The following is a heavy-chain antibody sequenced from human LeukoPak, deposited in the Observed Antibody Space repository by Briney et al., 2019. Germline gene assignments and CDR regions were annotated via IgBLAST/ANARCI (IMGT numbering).Heavy chain of an antibody. J-gene: IGHJ4*02. D-gene: IGHD2-15*01. V-gene: IGHV3-53*01. Sequence: GGSLRLSCAASKFTVSSNYMSWVRQAPGKGLEWVSLIYSGGSTYYADSVKGRFTISRDNSKNTLYLQMNSLRAEDTAVYYCARQAGITPNFDYWGQGTLVTVSS. CDR1: KFTVSSNY. CDR3: ARQAGITPNFDY. CDR2: IYSGGST.